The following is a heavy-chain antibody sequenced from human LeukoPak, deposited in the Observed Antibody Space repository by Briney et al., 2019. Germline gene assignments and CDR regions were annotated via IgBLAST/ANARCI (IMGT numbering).Heavy chain of an antibody. CDR2: ISGSGGST. CDR1: GLTFSSYG. V-gene: IGHV3-23*01. J-gene: IGHJ4*02. CDR3: AKGPCDILTGYLYYFDY. D-gene: IGHD3-9*01. Sequence: GGSLRLSCAASGLTFSSYGMHWVRQAPGKGLGWVSAISGSGGSTYYADSVKGRFTISRDNSKNTLYLQMNSLRAEDTAVYYCAKGPCDILTGYLYYFDYWGQGALVTVSS.